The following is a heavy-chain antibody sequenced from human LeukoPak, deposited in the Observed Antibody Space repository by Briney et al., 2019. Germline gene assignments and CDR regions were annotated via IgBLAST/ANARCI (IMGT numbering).Heavy chain of an antibody. J-gene: IGHJ4*02. V-gene: IGHV3-23*01. D-gene: IGHD6-19*01. CDR3: AKSMGIAVAGTLSFDY. CDR2: ISGSGGST. Sequence: GGSLRLSCAASGFTFSSYAMSWVRQALGKGLEWVSAISGSGGSTYYADSVKGRFTISRDNSKNTLYLLMNSLRAEDTAVYYCAKSMGIAVAGTLSFDYWGQGTLVTVSS. CDR1: GFTFSSYA.